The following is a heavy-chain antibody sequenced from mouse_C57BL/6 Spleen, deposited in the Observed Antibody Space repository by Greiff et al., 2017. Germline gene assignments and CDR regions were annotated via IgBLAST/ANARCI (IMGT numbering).Heavy chain of an antibody. D-gene: IGHD2-2*01. CDR1: GYAFSSYW. CDR3: ARRESTMVTTGGFAY. CDR2: IYPGDGDT. Sequence: VQLQQSGAELVKPGASVKISCKASGYAFSSYWMNWVKQRPGKGLEWIGQIYPGDGDTNYNGKFKGKATLTADKSSSTAYMQLSSLTSEDSAVYFCARRESTMVTTGGFAYWGQGTLVTVSA. J-gene: IGHJ3*01. V-gene: IGHV1-80*01.